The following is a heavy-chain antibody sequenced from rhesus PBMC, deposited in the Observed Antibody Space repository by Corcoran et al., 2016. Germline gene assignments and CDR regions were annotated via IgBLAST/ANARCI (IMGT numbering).Heavy chain of an antibody. V-gene: IGHV4-106*01. CDR1: GGSISDDYY. Sequence: QVQLQESGPGLVKPSETLSLTCAVSGGSISDDYYWSWIRQPPRTGLGWIGYIYGTGGGTNHNPSLKNRVTSSIDTSKNQVSLKRSSGTAADTAVYYWARARYSGYSKPYFDYWGQGVLVTVSS. D-gene: IGHD5-24*01. CDR2: IYGTGGGT. J-gene: IGHJ4*01. CDR3: ARARYSGYSKPYFDY.